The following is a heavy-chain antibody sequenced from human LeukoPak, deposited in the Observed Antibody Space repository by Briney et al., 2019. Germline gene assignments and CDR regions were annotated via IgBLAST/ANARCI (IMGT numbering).Heavy chain of an antibody. D-gene: IGHD3-3*01. CDR3: ARDGYYDFWSGLATDAFDI. Sequence: SETLSLTCTVSGGSISSYYWSWIRQPAGKGLEWIGRIYTSGSTNYNPSLKSRVTMSVDTSKNQFSLKLSSVTAADTAVYYCARDGYYDFWSGLATDAFDIWGQGTMVTVSS. V-gene: IGHV4-4*07. J-gene: IGHJ3*02. CDR2: IYTSGST. CDR1: GGSISSYY.